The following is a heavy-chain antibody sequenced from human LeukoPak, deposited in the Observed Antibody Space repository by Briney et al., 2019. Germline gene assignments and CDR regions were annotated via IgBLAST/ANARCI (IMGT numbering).Heavy chain of an antibody. CDR1: GGSISSYY. D-gene: IGHD6-13*01. CDR3: AREIVSSSWGSYWYSDL. CDR2: IYYSGST. V-gene: IGHV4-59*01. Sequence: SETLSLTCTVSGGSISSYYWSWIRQPPGKGLEWIGYIYYSGSTNYNPSLKSRVTISVDTSKNQFSLKLSSVTAADTAVYYCAREIVSSSWGSYWYSDLWGRGTLVTVSS. J-gene: IGHJ2*01.